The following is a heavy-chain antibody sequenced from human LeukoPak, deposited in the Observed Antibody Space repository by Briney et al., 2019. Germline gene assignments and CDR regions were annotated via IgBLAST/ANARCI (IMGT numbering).Heavy chain of an antibody. CDR3: ARVKQYYGDYDD. V-gene: IGHV1-46*01. D-gene: IGHD4-17*01. CDR2: INPSGSST. J-gene: IGHJ4*02. CDR1: GYTFTSYY. Sequence: GASVKVSCKSSGYTFTSYYIHWVRQAPAQGLEWMGIINPSGSSTTYAQKFQGRVTMTRDTYISTAYMELSRLRSDDTAVYYCARVKQYYGDYDDWGQGTLVTVSS.